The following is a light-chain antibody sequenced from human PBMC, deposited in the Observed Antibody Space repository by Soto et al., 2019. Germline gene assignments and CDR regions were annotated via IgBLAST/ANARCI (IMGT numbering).Light chain of an antibody. V-gene: IGKV1-27*01. CDR3: QNYKSAPST. Sequence: DIQMTQSPSSLSASVGDRVTITCRASQDISNYLAWYLQKPGKVPKLLIYAASTLQTGVQSRFSGSGSGTVFTLAINSLQPEDVATYYCQNYKSAPSTVGRGTRLEIK. CDR2: AAS. CDR1: QDISNY. J-gene: IGKJ2*01.